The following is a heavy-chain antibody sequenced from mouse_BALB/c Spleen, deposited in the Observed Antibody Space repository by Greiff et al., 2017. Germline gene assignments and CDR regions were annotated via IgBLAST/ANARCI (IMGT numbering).Heavy chain of an antibody. V-gene: IGHV1-14*01. CDR1: GYTFTSYV. D-gene: IGHD1-1*01. J-gene: IGHJ1*01. CDR3: ARHYGSSYDWYFDV. CDR2: INPYNDGT. Sequence: VQLQQSGPELVKPGASVKMSCKASGYTFTSYVMHWVKQKPGQGLEWIGYINPYNDGTKYNEKFKGKATLTSDKSSSTAYMELSSLTSEDSAVYYCARHYGSSYDWYFDVWGAGTTVTVSS.